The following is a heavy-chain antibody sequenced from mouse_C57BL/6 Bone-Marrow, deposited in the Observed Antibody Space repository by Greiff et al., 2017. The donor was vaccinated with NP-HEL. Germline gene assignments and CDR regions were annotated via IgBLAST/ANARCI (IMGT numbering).Heavy chain of an antibody. CDR1: GYTFTSYW. CDR3: EAIYYDNDGVAD. J-gene: IGHJ3*01. Sequence: QVQLQQPGADLVKPGASVKVSCKASGYTFTSYWMHWVKQRPGQGLAWIGRIPPSASDTNYNLKFKGKATLTVDKSSSTAYMQPSSLTSEDSAVYYCEAIYYDNDGVADWGKGTLVTVSA. CDR2: IPPSASDT. D-gene: IGHD2-4*01. V-gene: IGHV1-74*01.